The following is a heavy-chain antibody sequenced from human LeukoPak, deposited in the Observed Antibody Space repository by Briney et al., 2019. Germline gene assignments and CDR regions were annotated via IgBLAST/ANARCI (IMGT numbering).Heavy chain of an antibody. J-gene: IGHJ3*02. CDR1: GFTFSSYS. V-gene: IGHV3-21*01. CDR2: ISSSSSYI. D-gene: IGHD2-2*01. CDR3: ARDLVVPAAMDAFDT. Sequence: GGSLRLSCAASGFTFSSYSMNWVRQAPGKGLEWVSSISSSSSYIYYADSVKGRFNISRDNAKNSLYLQMKSLRAEDTAVYYCARDLVVPAAMDAFDTWGQGTMVTVSS.